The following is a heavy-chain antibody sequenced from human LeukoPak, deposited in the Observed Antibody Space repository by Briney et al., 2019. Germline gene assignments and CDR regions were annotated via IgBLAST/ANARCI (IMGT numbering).Heavy chain of an antibody. V-gene: IGHV1-24*01. J-gene: IGHJ3*02. CDR1: GYTLTELS. CDR2: FDPEDGET. D-gene: IGHD3-10*02. Sequence: ASVKVSCKVSGYTLTELSMHWVRQAPGKGLEWMGGFDPEDGETIYAQKFQGRVTMTEDTSTDTAYMELSSLRSEDTAVYYCATDLGSGSFRVGAFDIWGQGTMATVSS. CDR3: ATDLGSGSFRVGAFDI.